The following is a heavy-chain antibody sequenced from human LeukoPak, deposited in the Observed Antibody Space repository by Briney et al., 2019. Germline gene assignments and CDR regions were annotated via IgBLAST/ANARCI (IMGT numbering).Heavy chain of an antibody. CDR2: IYYSGST. CDR1: GGSISSYY. V-gene: IGHV4-59*01. CDR3: AAVAGTSWFGP. J-gene: IGHJ5*02. D-gene: IGHD6-19*01. Sequence: SETLSLTCTVSGGSISSYYWSWIRQPPGKGLEWIGYIYYSGSTNYNPSLKSRVTISVDTSKNQFSLKLSSVTAADTAVYYCAAVAGTSWFGPWGQGTLVTVSS.